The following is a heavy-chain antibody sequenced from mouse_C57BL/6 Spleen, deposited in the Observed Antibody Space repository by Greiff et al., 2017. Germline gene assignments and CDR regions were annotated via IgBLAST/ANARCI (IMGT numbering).Heavy chain of an antibody. CDR2: IDPNSGGT. J-gene: IGHJ2*01. V-gene: IGHV1-72*01. D-gene: IGHD1-1*01. CDR3: AREEITTVVFDY. Sequence: QVQLKQPGAELVKPGASVKLSCKASGYTFTSYWMHWVKQRPGRGLEWLGRIDPNSGGTKYNEKFKSKATLTVDKPSSTADMQLSSMTSEDTAVYYCAREEITTVVFDYWGKGTTLTVSS. CDR1: GYTFTSYW.